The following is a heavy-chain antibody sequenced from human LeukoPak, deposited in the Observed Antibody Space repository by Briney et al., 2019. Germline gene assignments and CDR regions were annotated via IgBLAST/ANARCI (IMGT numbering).Heavy chain of an antibody. D-gene: IGHD3-22*01. Sequence: SETLSLTCTVSGYSISSGYYWDWIRQPPGKGLEWSGSIYHSGSTYYNPSLKSRVTISVDTSKNQFSLKLSSVTAADTAVYYCARDGGIWYYDSSVDAFDIWGQGTMVTVSS. J-gene: IGHJ3*02. CDR1: GYSISSGYY. CDR3: ARDGGIWYYDSSVDAFDI. V-gene: IGHV4-38-2*02. CDR2: IYHSGST.